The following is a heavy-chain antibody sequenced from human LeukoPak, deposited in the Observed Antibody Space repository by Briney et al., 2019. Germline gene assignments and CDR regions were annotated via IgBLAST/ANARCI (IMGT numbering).Heavy chain of an antibody. CDR1: GYTFTRYN. CDR2: INPSGGST. D-gene: IGHD6-13*01. J-gene: IGHJ4*02. V-gene: IGHV1-46*01. CDR3: ARAYSSSWWYFDY. Sequence: GASVKVSCRASGYTFTRYNMHWVRQAPGQGLEWMGIINPSGGSTIYAQKFQGRVTMTRDTSTSTVYMELSSLRSEDTAVYYCARAYSSSWWYFDYWGQGTLVTVSS.